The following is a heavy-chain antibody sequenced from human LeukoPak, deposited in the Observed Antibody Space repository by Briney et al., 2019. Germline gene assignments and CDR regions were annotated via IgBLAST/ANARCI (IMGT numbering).Heavy chain of an antibody. D-gene: IGHD3-3*01. J-gene: IGHJ3*02. V-gene: IGHV3-21*01. CDR2: ISSSSSYI. CDR3: ARPANYDFWSGYYPIDAFDI. CDR1: GFTLSSYS. Sequence: PGGSLRLSCAASGFTLSSYSLNWVRQAPGKCLDWVSSISSSSSYIYYAASVKDPFTIPRDNAKNSLYLQMNSLRAEDTAVYYCARPANYDFWSGYYPIDAFDIWGQGTMVTVSS.